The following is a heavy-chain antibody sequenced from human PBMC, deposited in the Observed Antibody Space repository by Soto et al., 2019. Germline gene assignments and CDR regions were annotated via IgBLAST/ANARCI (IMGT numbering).Heavy chain of an antibody. CDR2: VSPHGANT. V-gene: IGHV3-33*03. CDR1: EFIFSSYR. J-gene: IGHJ4*02. Sequence: GGSLRLSCVASEFIFSSYRMHWVRQAPGKGLEWVAGVSPHGANTYYADSVRGRFIISRDDSRNTVSLDMNSLRGDDSAVYYCATEGAKTTWNFDYWGQGTVVTVSS. D-gene: IGHD1-1*01. CDR3: ATEGAKTTWNFDY.